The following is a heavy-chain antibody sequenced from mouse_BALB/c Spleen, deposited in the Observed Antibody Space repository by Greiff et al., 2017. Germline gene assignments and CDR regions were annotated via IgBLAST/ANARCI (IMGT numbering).Heavy chain of an antibody. CDR3: ARPTYGVVEGFAY. J-gene: IGHJ3*01. V-gene: IGHV5-17*02. CDR2: ISSGSSTI. CDR1: GFTFSSFG. Sequence: DVKLVESGGGLVQPGGSRKLSCAASGFTFSSFGMHWVRQAPEKGLEWVAYISSGSSTIYYADTVKGRFTISRDNPKNTLFLQMTSLRSEDTAMYYCARPTYGVVEGFAYWGQGTLVTVSA. D-gene: IGHD1-1*01.